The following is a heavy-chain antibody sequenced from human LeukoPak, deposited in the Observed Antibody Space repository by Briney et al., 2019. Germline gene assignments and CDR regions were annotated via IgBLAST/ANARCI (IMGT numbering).Heavy chain of an antibody. D-gene: IGHD6-13*01. CDR3: ARGRAAGSWYFDF. CDR1: GGSISSIIYY. Sequence: SETLSLTCTVSGGSISSIIYYWGWIRQPPGKGLEWIGSIYFSGKTYYNPSLKSRVTISVDTSKNQFSLKLSSVTAVDTAVYYCARGRAAGSWYFDFWGQGTLVTVSS. V-gene: IGHV4-39*07. CDR2: IYFSGKT. J-gene: IGHJ4*02.